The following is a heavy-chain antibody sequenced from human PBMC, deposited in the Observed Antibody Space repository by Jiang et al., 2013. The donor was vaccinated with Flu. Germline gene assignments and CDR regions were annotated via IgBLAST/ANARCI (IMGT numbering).Heavy chain of an antibody. CDR1: GGSVSSSSYY. J-gene: IGHJ4*02. Sequence: GSGLVKPSETLSLTCTVSGGSVSSSSYYWAWIRQPPGKGLEWIASVYYSGTTYYNPSLKSRVTISVDTSKNQFSLKLSSVTAADTALYYCARQVGGGAYRFDYWGQGTLVT. CDR3: ARQVGGGAYRFDY. D-gene: IGHD3-3*01. CDR2: VYYSGTT. V-gene: IGHV4-39*01.